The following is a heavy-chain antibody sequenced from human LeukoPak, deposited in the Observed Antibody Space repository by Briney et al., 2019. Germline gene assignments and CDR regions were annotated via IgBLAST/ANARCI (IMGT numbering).Heavy chain of an antibody. D-gene: IGHD6-19*01. J-gene: IGHJ4*02. Sequence: GGSLRLSCAASEFTFDDYAMHWVRQAPGKGLEWVSGISWNSGSIGYADSVKGRFTISRDNAKNSLYLQMNSLRVEDTAFYYCAKDNRRHYTSGPNPDSLHWGQGALVTVSS. CDR1: EFTFDDYA. CDR3: AKDNRRHYTSGPNPDSLH. V-gene: IGHV3-9*01. CDR2: ISWNSGSI.